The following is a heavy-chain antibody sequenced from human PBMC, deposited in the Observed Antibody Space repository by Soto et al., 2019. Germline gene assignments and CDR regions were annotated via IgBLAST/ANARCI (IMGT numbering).Heavy chain of an antibody. J-gene: IGHJ4*02. CDR1: VGSITSTNW. Sequence: QVQLQQSGPGLVKPSGTLSLTCAVSVGSITSTNWWTWVRQPPGKELEWLGEIYHTGSTNYNPSLKNRVTISVDKSKNQFSLRLFSVTAADTAVYYCGAHAGATYGPLDYWGRGTLITVSS. V-gene: IGHV4-4*02. CDR2: IYHTGST. CDR3: GAHAGATYGPLDY. D-gene: IGHD4-17*01.